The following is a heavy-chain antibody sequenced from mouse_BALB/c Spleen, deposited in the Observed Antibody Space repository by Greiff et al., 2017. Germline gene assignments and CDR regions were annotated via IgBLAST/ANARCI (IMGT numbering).Heavy chain of an antibody. Sequence: QVQLKQSGPELVKPGASVKLSCKASGYTFTSYWINWVKQRPGQGLEWIGNIYPSDSYTNYNQKFKDKATLTVDKSSSTAYMQLSSPTSEDSAVYYCTRLGGNYDYWGQGTTLTVSS. CDR3: TRLGGNYDY. CDR1: GYTFTSYW. V-gene: IGHV1-69*02. J-gene: IGHJ2*01. CDR2: IYPSDSYT.